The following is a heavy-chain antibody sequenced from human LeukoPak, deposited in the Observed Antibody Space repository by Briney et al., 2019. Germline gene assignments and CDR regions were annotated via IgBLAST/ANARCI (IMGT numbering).Heavy chain of an antibody. D-gene: IGHD3-10*01. J-gene: IGHJ4*02. V-gene: IGHV4-39*01. CDR3: ASNYYGSGSYYGVDY. Sequence: PSETLSLTCTVSGGSISTYYWGWIRQPPGKGLEWIGSIYYSGSTYYNPSLKSRVTISVDTSKNQFSLKLSSVTAADTAVYYCASNYYGSGSYYGVDYWGQGTLVTVSS. CDR1: GGSISTYY. CDR2: IYYSGST.